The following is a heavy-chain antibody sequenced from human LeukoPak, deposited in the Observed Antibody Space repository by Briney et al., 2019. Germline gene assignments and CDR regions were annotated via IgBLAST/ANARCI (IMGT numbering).Heavy chain of an antibody. CDR1: GGSISSGSYY. V-gene: IGHV4-39*01. CDR3: ARADYSNYVGSNWFDP. Sequence: PSETLSLTCTVSGGSISSGSYYWGWIRQPPGKGLEWIGSIYYSGSTYYNPSLKSRVTISVDTSKNQFSLKLSSVTAADTAVYYCARADYSNYVGSNWFDPWGQGTLVTVSS. CDR2: IYYSGST. J-gene: IGHJ5*02. D-gene: IGHD4-11*01.